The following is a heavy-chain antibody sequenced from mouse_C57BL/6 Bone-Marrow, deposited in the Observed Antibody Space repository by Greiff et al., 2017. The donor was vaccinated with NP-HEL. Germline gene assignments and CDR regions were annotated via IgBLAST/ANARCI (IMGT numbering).Heavy chain of an antibody. V-gene: IGHV1-55*01. D-gene: IGHD2-1*01. J-gene: IGHJ4*01. CDR1: GYTFTSYW. CDR3: ARSLWYHYAMDY. CDR2: IYPGSGST. Sequence: VQLQESGAELVKPGASVKMSCKASGYTFTSYWITWVKQRPGQGLEWIGDIYPGSGSTNYNEKFKSKATLTVDTSSSTAYMQLSSLTSEDSAVYYCARSLWYHYAMDYWGQGTSVTVSS.